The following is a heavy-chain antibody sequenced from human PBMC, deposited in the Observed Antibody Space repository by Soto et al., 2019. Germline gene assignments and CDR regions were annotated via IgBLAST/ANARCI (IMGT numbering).Heavy chain of an antibody. CDR1: GGTFSIYA. J-gene: IGHJ5*02. CDR2: IIPIFGTA. Sequence: SVKVSCKASGGTFSIYAISWVRRAPGQGLEWMGGIIPIFGTANYAQKFQGRVTITADESTSTAYMELSSLRSEDTAVYYCARESVVVTSFGFDPWGQGTLVTLSS. D-gene: IGHD2-21*02. CDR3: ARESVVVTSFGFDP. V-gene: IGHV1-69*13.